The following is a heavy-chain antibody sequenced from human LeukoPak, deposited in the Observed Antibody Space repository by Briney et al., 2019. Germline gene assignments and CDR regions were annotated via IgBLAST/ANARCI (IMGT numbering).Heavy chain of an antibody. J-gene: IGHJ4*02. Sequence: ASVKVSCKASGYTFTGYYIHWVRQAPGQGLEWMGWINPNSADTNYAQKFQGRVTMTRDTSISTAYMELSRLRSDDTAVYYCARFRGWNSRVFDYWGQGTMVTVSS. CDR1: GYTFTGYY. CDR2: INPNSADT. D-gene: IGHD1-7*01. CDR3: ARFRGWNSRVFDY. V-gene: IGHV1-2*02.